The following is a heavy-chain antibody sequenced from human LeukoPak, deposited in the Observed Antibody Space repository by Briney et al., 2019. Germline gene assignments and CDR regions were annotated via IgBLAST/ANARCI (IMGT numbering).Heavy chain of an antibody. Sequence: GGSLRLSCAGSGYTFSIYGMHCARQAPDKGLEWVAVISYDETNKYYADSVEGRFTISRDNSKNTLHLQMHSLRVEDTAVYFRSRGRSTAASGTIRMVARGQGTTVTVSS. CDR3: SRGRSTAASGTIRMVA. J-gene: IGHJ6*01. CDR2: ISYDETNK. D-gene: IGHD6-13*01. V-gene: IGHV3-30*03. CDR1: GYTFSIYG.